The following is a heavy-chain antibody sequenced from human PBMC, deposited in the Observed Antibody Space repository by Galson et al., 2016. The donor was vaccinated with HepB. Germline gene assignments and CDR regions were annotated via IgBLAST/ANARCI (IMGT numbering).Heavy chain of an antibody. D-gene: IGHD3-10*01. CDR3: AKGTARYYGSGNYNLLDY. V-gene: IGHV3-23*01. CDR1: GFTFSSYA. CDR2: ISDSGFST. J-gene: IGHJ4*02. Sequence: SLRLSCAASGFTFSSYAMSWVRQAPGKGLELVSGISDSGFSTFYADSVKGRFTISRDNSKNTLYLRMSTLRAEDTAVYYCAKGTARYYGSGNYNLLDYWGQGTQVTVSS.